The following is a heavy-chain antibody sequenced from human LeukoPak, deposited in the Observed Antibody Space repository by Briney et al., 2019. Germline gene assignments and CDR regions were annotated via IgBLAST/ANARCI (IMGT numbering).Heavy chain of an antibody. D-gene: IGHD6-19*01. CDR2: ISSSSSYI. J-gene: IGHJ4*02. CDR3: ARYRGNSGWYYFDY. Sequence: GGSLRLSCAASGFTFSSYSMNRVRQAPGKGLEWVSSISSSSSYIFYADSVKGRFTISRDNAKNSLYLQMNSLRAEDTAVYYCARYRGNSGWYYFDYWGQGTLVTVSS. V-gene: IGHV3-21*01. CDR1: GFTFSSYS.